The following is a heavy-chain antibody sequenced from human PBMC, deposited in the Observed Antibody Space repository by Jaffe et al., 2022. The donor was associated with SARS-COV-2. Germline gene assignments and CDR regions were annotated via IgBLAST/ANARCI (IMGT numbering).Heavy chain of an antibody. V-gene: IGHV1-46*01. J-gene: IGHJ6*02. D-gene: IGHD6-13*01. Sequence: QVQLVQSGAEVKEPGASVKVSCKAFGDTFTSYYMHWVRQAPGQGLEWMGIINPSGGSSSHAQKFQGRVTMTRDTSTSTFYMELSSLRFEDTAVYYCARGGSLYSSSSFGGHALDVWGLGTTVIVSS. CDR3: ARGGSLYSSSSFGGHALDV. CDR1: GDTFTSYY. CDR2: INPSGGSS.